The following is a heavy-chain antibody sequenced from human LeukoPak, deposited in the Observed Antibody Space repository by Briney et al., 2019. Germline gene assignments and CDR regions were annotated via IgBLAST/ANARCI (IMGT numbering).Heavy chain of an antibody. J-gene: IGHJ3*02. V-gene: IGHV5-51*01. Sequence: GESLKISCKGSGYSFTTYWIGWVRQMPGKGLEWMGIIYPGDSDTRYSTSFQGQVTISADKSISTAYLQWSSLKASDTAMYYCARQQGYYYDSSGDGGFDIWGQGTMVTVSS. CDR3: ARQQGYYYDSSGDGGFDI. CDR2: IYPGDSDT. D-gene: IGHD3-22*01. CDR1: GYSFTTYW.